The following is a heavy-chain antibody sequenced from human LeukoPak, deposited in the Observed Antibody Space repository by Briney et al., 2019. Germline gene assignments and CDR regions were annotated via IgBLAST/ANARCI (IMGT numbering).Heavy chain of an antibody. CDR1: GNTFTTDY. J-gene: IGHJ4*02. CDR3: ARDPLYYDSSSYPPYNDY. CDR2: INPSGGST. V-gene: IGHV1-46*01. Sequence: ASVKVSCKASGNTFTTDYMHWVRQAPGQGLEWMGIINPSGGSTSYAQKFQGRVTMTRDMSTSTVYMELSRLRSEDTAVYYCARDPLYYDSSSYPPYNDYWGQGTLVTVSS. D-gene: IGHD3-22*01.